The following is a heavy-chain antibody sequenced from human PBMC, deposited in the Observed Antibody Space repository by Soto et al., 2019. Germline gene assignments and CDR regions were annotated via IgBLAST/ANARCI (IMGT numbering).Heavy chain of an antibody. CDR3: ARVAYYYDSSGYFY. J-gene: IGHJ4*02. CDR2: IKSKTDGGTT. D-gene: IGHD3-22*01. V-gene: IGHV3-15*01. CDR1: GFTFSNAW. Sequence: PGGSLRLSCAASGFTFSNAWMSWVRQAPGKGLEWVGRIKSKTDGGTTDYAAPVKGRFTISRDDSKNTLYLQMNSLKTEDTAVYYCARVAYYYDSSGYFYWGQGTLVTVSS.